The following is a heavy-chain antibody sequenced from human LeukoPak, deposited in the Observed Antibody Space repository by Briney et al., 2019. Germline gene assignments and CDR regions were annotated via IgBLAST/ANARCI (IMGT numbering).Heavy chain of an antibody. CDR3: AKEIWDYETYYGMDV. CDR2: ISYDGSNK. CDR1: GFTFSSYG. Sequence: PGRSLRLSCAASGFTFSSYGMHWVRQAPGKGLEWVAVISYDGSNKYYADSVKGRFTISRDNSKNTLYPQMNSLRAEDTAVYYCAKEIWDYETYYGMDVWGQGTTVTVSS. V-gene: IGHV3-30*18. J-gene: IGHJ6*02. D-gene: IGHD3-16*01.